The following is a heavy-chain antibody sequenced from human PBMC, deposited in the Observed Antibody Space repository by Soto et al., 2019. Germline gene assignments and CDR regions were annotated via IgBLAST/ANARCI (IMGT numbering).Heavy chain of an antibody. J-gene: IGHJ4*02. D-gene: IGHD3-16*02. CDR3: ARVRYDYIWGSYRPTYFDY. V-gene: IGHV3-48*01. CDR2: ISSSSSTI. Sequence: GGSLSLSCAASGFTFSSYSMNWVRQAPGKGLEWVSYISSSSSTIYYADSVKGRFTISRDNAKNSLYLQMNSLRAEDTAVYYCARVRYDYIWGSYRPTYFDYWGQGTLVTVSS. CDR1: GFTFSSYS.